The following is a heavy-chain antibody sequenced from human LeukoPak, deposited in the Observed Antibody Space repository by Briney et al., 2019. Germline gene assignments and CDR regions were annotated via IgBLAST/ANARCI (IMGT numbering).Heavy chain of an antibody. CDR3: ARERHMVRGVTLDY. Sequence: PSETLSLTCTVSGGSISSSSYYWGWIRQPPGKGLEWIGSIYYSGSTYYNPSLKSRVTISVDTSKNQFSLKLSSVTAADTAVYYCARERHMVRGVTLDYWGQGTLVTVSP. CDR1: GGSISSSSYY. J-gene: IGHJ4*02. D-gene: IGHD3-10*01. CDR2: IYYSGST. V-gene: IGHV4-39*07.